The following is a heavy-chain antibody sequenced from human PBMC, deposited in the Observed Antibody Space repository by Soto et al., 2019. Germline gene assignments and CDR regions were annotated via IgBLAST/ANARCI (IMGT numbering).Heavy chain of an antibody. CDR2: VTGYDGNA. CDR1: GYTFTNYG. D-gene: IGHD1-26*01. Sequence: VQLVQSGAEVKKPGASVKVSCKASGYTFTNYGISWVRQAPGQGLEWMGWVTGYDGNANYVQRFQGRVTMTTDTSTNTAYMDLRRLSSDDTAVYYCARTTHEEPTFDYWGQGTLVTVSS. V-gene: IGHV1-18*01. J-gene: IGHJ4*02. CDR3: ARTTHEEPTFDY.